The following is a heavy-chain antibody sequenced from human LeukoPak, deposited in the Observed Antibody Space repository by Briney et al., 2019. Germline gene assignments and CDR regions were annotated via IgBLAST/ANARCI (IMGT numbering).Heavy chain of an antibody. J-gene: IGHJ4*02. CDR2: IIPIFGTA. CDR3: ARDSCTNGVCYRDFDY. Sequence: SVKVSCKASGGTFSSYAISWVRQAPGQGLEWMGGIIPIFGTANYAQKFQGRVTITADESTSTAYMELSSLRSEDTAVYYCARDSCTNGVCYRDFDYWGQGTLVTVSS. CDR1: GGTFSSYA. D-gene: IGHD2-8*01. V-gene: IGHV1-69*13.